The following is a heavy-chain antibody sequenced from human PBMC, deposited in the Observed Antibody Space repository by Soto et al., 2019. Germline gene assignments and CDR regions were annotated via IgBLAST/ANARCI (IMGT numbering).Heavy chain of an antibody. D-gene: IGHD3-9*01. J-gene: IGHJ4*02. Sequence: ASVKVSFKASGYTFTSYGISWVRQAPGQGLEWMGWISAYNGNTNYAQKLQGRVTMTTDTSTSTAYMELRSLRSDDTAVYYCARVEFPTTLRYFDWLLLDYWGQGTRVTVSS. CDR2: ISAYNGNT. CDR3: ARVEFPTTLRYFDWLLLDY. V-gene: IGHV1-18*01. CDR1: GYTFTSYG.